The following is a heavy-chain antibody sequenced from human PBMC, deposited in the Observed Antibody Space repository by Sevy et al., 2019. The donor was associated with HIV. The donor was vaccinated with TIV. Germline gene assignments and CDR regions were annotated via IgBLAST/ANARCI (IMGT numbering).Heavy chain of an antibody. CDR1: GFTFSNYA. V-gene: IGHV3-23*01. D-gene: IGHD3-22*01. CDR3: AGARYDSSGSFDAFDI. J-gene: IGHJ3*02. CDR2: IFRSGDVT. Sequence: GGSLRLSCTGSGFTFSNYAMNWVRQAPGKGLEWVSTIFRSGDVTYYADSVKGRFTISRYNSRNTLFLQMKSLRAEDTAVYYCAGARYDSSGSFDAFDIWGQGTMVTVSS.